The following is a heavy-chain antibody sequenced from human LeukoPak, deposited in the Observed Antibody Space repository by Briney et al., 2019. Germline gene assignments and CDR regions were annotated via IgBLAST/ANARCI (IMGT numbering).Heavy chain of an antibody. CDR2: IYYSGST. CDR1: GGSISSYY. Sequence: PSETLSLTCTVSGGSISSYYWSWIRQPPGKGLEWIGYIYYSGSTNYNPSLKSRVTISVDTSKNQFSLKLSSVTAADTAVYYCARLPTRYIVATTGAFDIWGQGTMVTVSS. J-gene: IGHJ3*02. V-gene: IGHV4-59*01. D-gene: IGHD5-12*01. CDR3: ARLPTRYIVATTGAFDI.